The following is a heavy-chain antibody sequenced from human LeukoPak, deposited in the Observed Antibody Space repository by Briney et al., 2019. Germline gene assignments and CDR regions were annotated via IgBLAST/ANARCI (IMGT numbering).Heavy chain of an antibody. V-gene: IGHV4-30-4*08. Sequence: PSETLSLTCTVSGGSISSGDYYWSWLHQPPGKGLEWIGYIYYSGSTYYNPSLSSRITISVDTSKNQFSLKLSSVTAADTAVYYCARVEYSSSYWFDPWGQGTLVTVSS. CDR2: IYYSGST. CDR3: ARVEYSSSYWFDP. CDR1: GGSISSGDYY. J-gene: IGHJ5*02. D-gene: IGHD6-6*01.